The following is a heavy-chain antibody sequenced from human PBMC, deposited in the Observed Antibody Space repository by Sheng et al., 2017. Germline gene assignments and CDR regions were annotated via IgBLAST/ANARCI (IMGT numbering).Heavy chain of an antibody. CDR2: ISWNSGSI. Sequence: EVQLVESGGGLVQPGRSLRLSCAASGFTFDDYAMHWVRQAPGKGLEWVSHISWNSGSIEYADSVKGRFTISRDNAENSLYLQMNSLRGEDTALYYCVKDGGSSSWYMDVWGPRDHGHRLL. D-gene: IGHD6-6*01. J-gene: IGHJ6*01. V-gene: IGHV3-9*01. CDR1: GFTFDDYA. CDR3: VKDGGSSSWYMDV.